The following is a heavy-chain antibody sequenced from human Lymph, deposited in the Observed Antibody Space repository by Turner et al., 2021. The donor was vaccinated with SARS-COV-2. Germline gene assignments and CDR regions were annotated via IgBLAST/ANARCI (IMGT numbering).Heavy chain of an antibody. CDR3: ARSEFCTSTSCYRGYYYYRMDV. V-gene: IGHV5-51*03. CDR2: IYPGDSDT. CDR1: GYSFTSYW. Sequence: EVQLVQSGAEVKKPGESLKISCKGSGYSFTSYWIGWVRQMPGKGLEWRGIIYPGDSDTRYSPSFQGQVTISADKSISTAYLQWSSLKASDTAMYYCARSEFCTSTSCYRGYYYYRMDVWGQGTTVTVSS. D-gene: IGHD2-2*02. J-gene: IGHJ6*02.